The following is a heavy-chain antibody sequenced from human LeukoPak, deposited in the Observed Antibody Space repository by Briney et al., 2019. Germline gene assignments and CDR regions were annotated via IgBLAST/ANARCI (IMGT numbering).Heavy chain of an antibody. J-gene: IGHJ4*02. CDR1: GGSISSSSYY. CDR3: ARSDSYGDFDY. D-gene: IGHD5-18*01. Sequence: SETLSLTCTVSGGSISSSSYYWGWIRQPPGKGLEWIGSIYYSGSTYYNPSLKSRVTISVDTSKNQFSLKLSSVTAADTAVYYCARSDSYGDFDYWGQGTLVTLSS. V-gene: IGHV4-39*07. CDR2: IYYSGST.